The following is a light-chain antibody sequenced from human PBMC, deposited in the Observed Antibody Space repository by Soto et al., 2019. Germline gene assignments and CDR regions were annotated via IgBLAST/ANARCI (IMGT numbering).Light chain of an antibody. J-gene: IGKJ1*01. CDR2: GAS. Sequence: DIQMTQSPSSLSASVGDRVTITCRASQSIRTYVNWYQQKPGKAPNLLIYGASSLQSGVPSRFSGSGSWTDFTLTISSPQPDDFATYYCQQSFNPPRTFGQGTKVEIK. CDR1: QSIRTY. V-gene: IGKV1-39*01. CDR3: QQSFNPPRT.